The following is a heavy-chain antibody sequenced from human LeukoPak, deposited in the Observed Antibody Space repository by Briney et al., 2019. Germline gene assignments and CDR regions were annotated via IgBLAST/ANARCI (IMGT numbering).Heavy chain of an antibody. CDR3: ARDGEMATIENYFHY. J-gene: IGHJ4*02. D-gene: IGHD5-24*01. Sequence: SETLSLTCTVSGYSISSGYYWGWIRQPPGKGLEWIGSIYHSGSTYYNPSLKSRVTISVDTSKNQFSLKLSPVTAADTAVYYCARDGEMATIENYFHYWGQGTLVTVSS. V-gene: IGHV4-38-2*02. CDR1: GYSISSGYY. CDR2: IYHSGST.